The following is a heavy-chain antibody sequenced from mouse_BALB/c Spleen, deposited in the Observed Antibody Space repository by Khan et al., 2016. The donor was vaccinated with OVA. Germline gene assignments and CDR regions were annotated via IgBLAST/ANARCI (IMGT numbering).Heavy chain of an antibody. D-gene: IGHD2-4*01. CDR1: GFSLTTYG. CDR3: ARNYDYEEGLAY. J-gene: IGHJ3*01. V-gene: IGHV2-2*02. Sequence: QVQLQQSGPGLVQPSQSLSITCTVSGFSLTTYGVHWVRQSPGKGLEWLGVIWSGGSTDYNAAFISRLSISKDNSKSQVFFKMNSLQANDTAIYYCARNYDYEEGLAYWGQGTLVTVSA. CDR2: IWSGGST.